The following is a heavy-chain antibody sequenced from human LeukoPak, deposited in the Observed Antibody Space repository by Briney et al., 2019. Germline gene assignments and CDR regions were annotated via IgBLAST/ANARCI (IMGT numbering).Heavy chain of an antibody. CDR3: ARHWNSGFLAGFNWFDP. D-gene: IGHD6-19*01. V-gene: IGHV4-39*01. CDR2: IYYSGST. J-gene: IGHJ5*02. CDR1: GGSFSSSLYY. Sequence: PSETLSLTYTVSGGSFSSSLYYWGWIRQPPGKGLEWIGSIYYSGSTYYNPSLKSRVTISVDTSKNQFSLRLSSVTAADTAGYYCARHWNSGFLAGFNWFDPWGQGTLVTVSS.